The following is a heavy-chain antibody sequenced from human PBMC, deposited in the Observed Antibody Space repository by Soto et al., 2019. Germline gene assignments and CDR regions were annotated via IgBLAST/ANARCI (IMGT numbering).Heavy chain of an antibody. V-gene: IGHV4-59*01. CDR2: IYYSGST. Sequence: SETLSLTCTVSGGSISSYYWSWIRQPPGKGLEWIGYIYYSGSTNYNPSLKSRVTISVDTAKNQFSLRLSSVTAADTAVYYCARIGPVRGVINNWFDTWGQGTLVTVSS. J-gene: IGHJ5*02. D-gene: IGHD3-10*01. CDR1: GGSISSYY. CDR3: ARIGPVRGVINNWFDT.